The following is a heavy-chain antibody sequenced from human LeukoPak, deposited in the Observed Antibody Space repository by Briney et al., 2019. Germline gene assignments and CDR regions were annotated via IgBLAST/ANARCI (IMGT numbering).Heavy chain of an antibody. CDR3: ARDTTVASGMQY. CDR1: GGSISTFS. V-gene: IGHV4-59*01. Sequence: SETLSLTCTVSGGSISTFSWSWIRQFPGKGLQWIGSIYIKSTNYNPSLKSRVAISVDTSKNQFSLRLDSVTTADTAVCYCARDTTVASGMQYWGQGTLVTVSS. CDR2: IYIKST. J-gene: IGHJ4*02. D-gene: IGHD6-19*01.